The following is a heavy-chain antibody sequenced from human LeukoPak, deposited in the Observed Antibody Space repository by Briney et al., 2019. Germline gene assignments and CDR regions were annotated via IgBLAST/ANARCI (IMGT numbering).Heavy chain of an antibody. D-gene: IGHD4-17*01. CDR3: ARALRTGQGDYVPVL. Sequence: GESLKISCKGSGYSFTNYWIGWVRQMPGKGLEWMTIIYPGDSETRYSPSFQGQVTISADKSIGTVYLQWSSLKASDTAMYYCARALRTGQGDYVPVLWGQGTLVIVSS. CDR2: IYPGDSET. CDR1: GYSFTNYW. J-gene: IGHJ4*02. V-gene: IGHV5-51*01.